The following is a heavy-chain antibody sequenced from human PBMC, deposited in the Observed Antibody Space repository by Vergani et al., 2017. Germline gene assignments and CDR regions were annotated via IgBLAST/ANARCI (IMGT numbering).Heavy chain of an antibody. V-gene: IGHV3-33*01. J-gene: IGHJ4*02. Sequence: QVQLVESGGGVVQPGRSLRLSCVASGFAFRTYGMHWVRQAPGKGLEWVAIIWYDGSNTYYADSVKGRFTVSRDNSRNTLFLQMNSLRVEDTDVYYCARSRYDSSGFSTIFRYWGQGTRVTVS. CDR2: IWYDGSNT. CDR1: GFAFRTYG. D-gene: IGHD3-22*01. CDR3: ARSRYDSSGFSTIFRY.